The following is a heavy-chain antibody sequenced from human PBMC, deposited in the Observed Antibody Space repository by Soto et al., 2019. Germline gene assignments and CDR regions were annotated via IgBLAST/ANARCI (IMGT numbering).Heavy chain of an antibody. Sequence: SETLSLTCAVYGGSFSGYYWSWIRQPPGKGLEWIGEINHSGSTNYNPSLKSRVTISVDTSKNQFSLKLSSVTAADTAVYYCASTPGGGSDYWGQGTLVTVSS. D-gene: IGHD2-15*01. CDR2: INHSGST. CDR1: GGSFSGYY. CDR3: ASTPGGGSDY. V-gene: IGHV4-34*01. J-gene: IGHJ4*02.